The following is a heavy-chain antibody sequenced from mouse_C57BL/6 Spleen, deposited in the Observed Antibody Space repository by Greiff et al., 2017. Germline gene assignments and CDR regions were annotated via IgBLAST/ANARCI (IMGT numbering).Heavy chain of an antibody. V-gene: IGHV1-50*01. CDR3: ARGYYGYDRFAY. D-gene: IGHD2-2*01. J-gene: IGHJ3*01. CDR2: IDPSDSYT. Sequence: QVQLQQPGAELVKPGASVTLSCKASGYTFTSYWMQWVKQRPGQGLAWIGEIDPSDSYTNYNQKFKGKATLTVDTSSSTAYMQLSVLTSEDSVVYYCARGYYGYDRFAYWGQGTLVTVSA. CDR1: GYTFTSYW.